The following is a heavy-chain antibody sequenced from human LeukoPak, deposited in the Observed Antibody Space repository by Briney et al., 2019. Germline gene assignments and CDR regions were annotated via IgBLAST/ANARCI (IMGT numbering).Heavy chain of an antibody. CDR1: GFTFSSYA. D-gene: IGHD1-26*01. J-gene: IGHJ2*01. V-gene: IGHV3-33*03. CDR3: AKGRTVGASHWYFDL. CDR2: VWSEGSRK. Sequence: GGSLRLSCAASGFTFSSYAMHWVRQPPGKGLEWVAVVWSEGSRKDYADSVQGRFTISRDNAKNSLYLQMNSLRAEDTAIYYCAKGRTVGASHWYFDLWGRGTLVTVSS.